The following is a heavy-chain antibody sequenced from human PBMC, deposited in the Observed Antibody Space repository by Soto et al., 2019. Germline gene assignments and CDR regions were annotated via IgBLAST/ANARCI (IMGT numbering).Heavy chain of an antibody. V-gene: IGHV3-33*01. CDR3: ARDRYYDSSGSQPSY. D-gene: IGHD3-22*01. CDR1: GFTFGTYG. J-gene: IGHJ4*02. CDR2: IWYDVDGSTK. Sequence: VQLVESGGGVVQPGRSLRLSCAASGFTFGTYGMHWVRQAPGKGLEWVAVIWYDVDGSTKSYADSVKGRFTISRDNSKNTVYLQMNSLRAEDTAMYYCARDRYYDSSGSQPSYWGQGTLVTVSS.